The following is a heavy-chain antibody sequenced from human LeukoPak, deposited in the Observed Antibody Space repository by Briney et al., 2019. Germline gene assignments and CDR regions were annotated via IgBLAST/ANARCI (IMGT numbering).Heavy chain of an antibody. J-gene: IGHJ4*02. Sequence: PGGSLRLSCAASGFSFSSYGMHWVRQAPGKGLEWVAVISYDGSNKYYADSVKGRFTISRDNSKNTLYLQMNSLRPEDTAVYYCARETYSSSWYSYYFDHWGQGTLVTVSS. D-gene: IGHD6-13*01. V-gene: IGHV3-30*03. CDR1: GFSFSSYG. CDR3: ARETYSSSWYSYYFDH. CDR2: ISYDGSNK.